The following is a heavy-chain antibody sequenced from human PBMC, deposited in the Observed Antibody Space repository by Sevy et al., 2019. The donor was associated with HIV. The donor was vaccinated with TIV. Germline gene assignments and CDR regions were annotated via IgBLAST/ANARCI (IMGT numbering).Heavy chain of an antibody. CDR3: ARGGDYSGYWYFDL. CDR1: GDSISGYY. CDR2: IYTTGIT. J-gene: IGHJ2*01. V-gene: IGHV4-4*07. Sequence: SETLSLTCSVSGDSISGYYWSWIRQPAGKGLQWIGRIYTTGITDYNPSLKSRVTMSVDTSKNQFSLKLSSMTAADTAAYYCARGGDYSGYWYFDLWGRGTLVTVSS. D-gene: IGHD4-4*01.